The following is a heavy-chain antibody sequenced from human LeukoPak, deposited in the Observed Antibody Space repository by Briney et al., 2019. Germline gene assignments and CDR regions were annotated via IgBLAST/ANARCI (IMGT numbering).Heavy chain of an antibody. CDR1: GDSMTTYY. J-gene: IGHJ4*02. Sequence: SETLSLTCSVPGDSMTTYYWSWIRQPPGKGLEWIGYIRYTGRTNYIPSLMRRVTMSIDTSRTQFSLKLNSVTAADTAVYFCARLSNPYGGFHLDYWGQGILVTVSS. CDR2: IRYTGRT. CDR3: ARLSNPYGGFHLDY. V-gene: IGHV4-59*08. D-gene: IGHD3-10*01.